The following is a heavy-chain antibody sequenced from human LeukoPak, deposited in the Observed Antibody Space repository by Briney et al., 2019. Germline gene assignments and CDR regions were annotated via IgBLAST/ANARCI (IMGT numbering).Heavy chain of an antibody. CDR3: ARQWELRLEFDY. CDR2: IYHSGST. CDR1: GYSISSGYY. Sequence: SETLSLTCAVSGYSISSGYYWGWIRQPPGKGLEWIGSIYHSGSTYYNPSLKSRVTISVDTSKNQSSLKLSSVTAADTAVYYCARQWELRLEFDYWGQGTLVTVSS. J-gene: IGHJ4*02. V-gene: IGHV4-38-2*01. D-gene: IGHD1-26*01.